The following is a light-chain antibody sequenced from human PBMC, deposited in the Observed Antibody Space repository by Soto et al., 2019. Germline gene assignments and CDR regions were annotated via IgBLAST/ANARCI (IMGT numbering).Light chain of an antibody. J-gene: IGLJ1*01. Sequence: NFMLTQPHSVSESRGKTVTISWSRSSGYMTSSYVQWYQQRPGSAPIIVIFEDNQRPSGVPDRFSGSVDSSSNSASLTISGLKTEDEADYYCQSSDDSNPYVFGSGTKVTVL. CDR3: QSSDDSNPYV. V-gene: IGLV6-57*04. CDR2: EDN. CDR1: SGYMTSSY.